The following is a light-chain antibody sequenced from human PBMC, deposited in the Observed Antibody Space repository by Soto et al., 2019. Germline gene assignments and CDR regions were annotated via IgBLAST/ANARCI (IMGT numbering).Light chain of an antibody. CDR3: LQYHNLWA. CDR1: QNIYYN. CDR2: RAS. J-gene: IGKJ1*01. Sequence: ILMTQSPATVSVSPGESATLSCRASQNIYYNVAWYQQRPGQAPRLLIYRASTRAPGVPARFSGSGPGTEFTLTISSLQPEDFTVYSCLQYHNLWAFGQGTKVDIK. V-gene: IGKV3-15*01.